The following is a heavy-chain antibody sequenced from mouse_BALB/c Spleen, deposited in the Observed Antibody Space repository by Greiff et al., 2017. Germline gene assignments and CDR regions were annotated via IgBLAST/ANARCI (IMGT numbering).Heavy chain of an antibody. J-gene: IGHJ2*01. V-gene: IGHV2-9*02. Sequence: QVQLKESGPGLVAPSQSLSITCTVSGFSLTDYGVSWIRQPPGKGLEWLGVIWAGGSTNYNSALMSRLSISKDNSKSQVFLKMNSLQTDDTAMYYCARDYSYYFDYWGQGTTLAVSS. CDR3: ARDYSYYFDY. D-gene: IGHD1-1*01. CDR1: GFSLTDYG. CDR2: IWAGGST.